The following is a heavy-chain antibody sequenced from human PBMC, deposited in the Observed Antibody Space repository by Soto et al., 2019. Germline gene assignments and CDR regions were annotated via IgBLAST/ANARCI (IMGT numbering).Heavy chain of an antibody. CDR1: GFTFSSYG. Sequence: HPGGSLRLSCAASGFTFSSYGMHWVRQAPGKGLEWVTLISYDGSNKYYADSVKGRFTVSRDNSKNTLYLQMNSLRADDTAVYYCAKVLSGLVVAGAFGYWGQGTLVTVSS. V-gene: IGHV3-30*18. CDR3: AKVLSGLVVAGAFGY. J-gene: IGHJ4*02. D-gene: IGHD6-19*01. CDR2: ISYDGSNK.